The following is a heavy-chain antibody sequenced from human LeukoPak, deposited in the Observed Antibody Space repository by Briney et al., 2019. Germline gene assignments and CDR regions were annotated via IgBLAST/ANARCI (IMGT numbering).Heavy chain of an antibody. CDR2: INRSGST. CDR3: ARDPSGYDPPWVGY. Sequence: SETLSLTCAVYGGSFSGYYWSWIRQPPGKELEGIGEINRSGSTNYNPSIKSRVTISVETSKNQFSLKLSSVTAADTAVYYGARDPSGYDPPWVGYWGQGTLVTVSS. CDR1: GGSFSGYY. V-gene: IGHV4-34*01. J-gene: IGHJ4*02. D-gene: IGHD5-12*01.